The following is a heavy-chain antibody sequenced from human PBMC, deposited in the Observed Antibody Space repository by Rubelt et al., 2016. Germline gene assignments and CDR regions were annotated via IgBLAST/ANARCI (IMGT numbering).Heavy chain of an antibody. J-gene: IGHJ6*02. D-gene: IGHD3-10*01. CDR2: IGFTITYG. V-gene: IGHV3-48*02. CDR1: GFAITKYG. CDR3: ARQQLRGVIVSGYGMDV. Sequence: GGSLRLSCAASGFAITKYGMSWVRQAAGTGLGWVSYIGFTITYGYYADSVKGRFTVSRDIAKNSLYLQMNSLRDEDTAVYYCARQQLRGVIVSGYGMDVWGQGTTVTVSS.